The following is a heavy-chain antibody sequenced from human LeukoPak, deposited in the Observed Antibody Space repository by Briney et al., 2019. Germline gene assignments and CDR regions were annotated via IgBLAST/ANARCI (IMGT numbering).Heavy chain of an antibody. D-gene: IGHD3-3*01. V-gene: IGHV4-30-4*08. CDR2: IYYSGST. J-gene: IGHJ6*03. CDR3: ARGHYDYWSGYYTYYYYYYMDV. Sequence: SETLSLTCTVSGGSISSGDYYWSWIRQPPGKGLEWIGDIYYSGSTYYNPSLKSRVTISVDTSKNQFSLKLSSATAVDTPVYYCARGHYDYWSGYYTYYYYYYMDVWGKGTTVTVSS. CDR1: GGSISSGDYY.